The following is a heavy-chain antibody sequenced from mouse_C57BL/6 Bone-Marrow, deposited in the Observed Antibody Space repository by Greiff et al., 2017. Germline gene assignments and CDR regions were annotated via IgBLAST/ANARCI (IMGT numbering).Heavy chain of an antibody. J-gene: IGHJ3*01. D-gene: IGHD2-3*01. Sequence: DVKLVASGAELVKPGASVKLSCTASGFNIKDYYMHWVKQRTEQGLEWIGRIDPEDGETKYAPKFQGKATITADTSSNTAYLQLSSLTSEDTAVYYCARDWLLPVFAYWGQGTLVTVSA. V-gene: IGHV14-2*01. CDR2: IDPEDGET. CDR3: ARDWLLPVFAY. CDR1: GFNIKDYY.